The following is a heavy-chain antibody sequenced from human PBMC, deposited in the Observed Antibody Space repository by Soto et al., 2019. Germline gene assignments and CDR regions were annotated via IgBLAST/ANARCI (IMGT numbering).Heavy chain of an antibody. V-gene: IGHV5-10-1*01. CDR3: ARHIPLYWSGGSCQGAYEYYGMDV. CDR2: VDPSDSYT. CDR1: GYSFTSYW. Sequence: GESLKISCKGSGYSFTSYWISWVRQMPGKGLEWMGRVDPSDSYTNYSPSFQGHVTISADKSISTAYLQGSSLKAPDTAMYYWARHIPLYWSGGSCQGAYEYYGMDVWVKGTTVTVAS. D-gene: IGHD2-15*01. J-gene: IGHJ6*04.